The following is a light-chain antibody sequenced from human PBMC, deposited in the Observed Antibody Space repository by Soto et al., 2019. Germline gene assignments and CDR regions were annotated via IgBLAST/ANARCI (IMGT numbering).Light chain of an antibody. J-gene: IGKJ1*01. CDR3: QQYDKWPPT. Sequence: EIVMTQSPATLSVSPWEIATLSCRASQSVSSNLAWYQQKPGQAPRLLIYGASTRATGIPVRFSGSGSGTEFTLTISSLQSEDFAVYYCQQYDKWPPTFGQGTKVDIK. V-gene: IGKV3-15*01. CDR2: GAS. CDR1: QSVSSN.